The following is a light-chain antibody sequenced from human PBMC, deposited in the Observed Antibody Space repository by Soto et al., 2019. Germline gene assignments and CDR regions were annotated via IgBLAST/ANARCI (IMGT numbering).Light chain of an antibody. J-gene: IGKJ5*01. V-gene: IGKV1-16*02. Sequence: DIQMTQSPSSLSASVGDRVTITCRASQGISNSLAWFQQKPGKAPKSLIYGASSLRSGVPSQFSGRGSGTDFTLIISSLQPEDFATYYCQHLNSYPITFGQGTRLEIK. CDR1: QGISNS. CDR2: GAS. CDR3: QHLNSYPIT.